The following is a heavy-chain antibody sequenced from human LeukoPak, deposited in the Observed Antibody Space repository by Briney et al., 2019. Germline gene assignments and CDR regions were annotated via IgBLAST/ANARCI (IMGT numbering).Heavy chain of an antibody. V-gene: IGHV4-38-2*02. Sequence: KTSETLSLTCTVSGYSISSGYYWGWIRQPPGKGLEWIGSIYHSGSTYYNPSLKSRVTISVDTSKNQFSLKLSSVTAADTAVYYCARDDHGGDSGSHTQGYWGQGTLVTVSS. CDR2: IYHSGST. CDR3: ARDDHGGDSGSHTQGY. D-gene: IGHD1-26*01. J-gene: IGHJ4*02. CDR1: GYSISSGYY.